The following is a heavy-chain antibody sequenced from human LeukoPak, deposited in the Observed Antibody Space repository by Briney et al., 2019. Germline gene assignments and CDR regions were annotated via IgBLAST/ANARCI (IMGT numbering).Heavy chain of an antibody. CDR3: ARVIGLQQSPWSLFDP. CDR1: GFTFSDYY. CDR2: ISSSGSTI. Sequence: PGGFLRLSCAASGFTFSDYYMSWLRQAPGKGLEWVSYISSSGSTIYYADSVKGRFTISRDNAKNSLYLQMNSLRAEDTAVYYCARVIGLQQSPWSLFDPWGQGTLVTVSS. D-gene: IGHD6-13*01. V-gene: IGHV3-11*01. J-gene: IGHJ5*02.